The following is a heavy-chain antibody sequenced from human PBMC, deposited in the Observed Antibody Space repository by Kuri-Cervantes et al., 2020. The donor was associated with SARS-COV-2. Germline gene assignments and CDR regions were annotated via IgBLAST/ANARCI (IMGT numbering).Heavy chain of an antibody. V-gene: IGHV3-30*18. CDR2: ISYDGSNK. D-gene: IGHD4-11*01. Sequence: GESLKISCAASGFTFSSYGMHWVRQAPGKGLEWVAVISYDGSNKYYADSVKGRFTISRDNSKNTLYLQMNSLRAEDTAVYYCAKPHCSKAYYYYGMDVWGQGTTVTVSS. CDR1: GFTFSSYG. CDR3: AKPHCSKAYYYYGMDV. J-gene: IGHJ6*02.